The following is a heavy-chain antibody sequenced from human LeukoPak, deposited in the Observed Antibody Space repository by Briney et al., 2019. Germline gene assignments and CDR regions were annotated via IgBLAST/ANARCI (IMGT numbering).Heavy chain of an antibody. CDR1: GFTFSNYA. CDR2: ISGSSGPT. D-gene: IGHD5-12*01. J-gene: IGHJ4*02. V-gene: IGHV3-23*01. Sequence: GGSLRLSCAVSGFTFSNYAMSWVRQAPAKGLEWVSGISGSSGPTYYADSVKGRFTISRDNSKNTLYLQMNSLRAEDTAVYYCAKCGFPGYEKSFDYWGQGTLVTVSS. CDR3: AKCGFPGYEKSFDY.